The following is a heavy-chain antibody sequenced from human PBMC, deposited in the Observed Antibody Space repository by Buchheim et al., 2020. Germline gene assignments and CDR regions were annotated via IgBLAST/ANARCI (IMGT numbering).Heavy chain of an antibody. CDR1: GFTFNTYW. V-gene: IGHV3-74*01. D-gene: IGHD5-12*01. CDR3: ASLGGYPDY. J-gene: IGHJ4*02. Sequence: EVQLVESGGGLVQPGGSLRLSCAASGFTFNTYWMHWVRQPPGKGLVWVSSTNSDGSWTSYADSVKGRFTLSRDNAKNTLYLQMNSLRDEDTAVYYCASLGGYPDYWGQGTL. CDR2: TNSDGSWT.